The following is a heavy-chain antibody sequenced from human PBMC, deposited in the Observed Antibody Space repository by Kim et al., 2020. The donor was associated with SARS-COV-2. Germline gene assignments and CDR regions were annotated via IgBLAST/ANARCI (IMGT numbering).Heavy chain of an antibody. CDR1: GFTFSSYS. V-gene: IGHV3-21*01. CDR2: ISVTTSYI. D-gene: IGHD1-26*01. Sequence: GGSLRLSCAASGFTFSSYSMNWVRQAPGKGLEWVSSISVTTSYIYYADSLKGRFTISRDNAKNSLYLQMNSLRAEDTAVYYCARDGDPGSDRYFDYWGQG. CDR3: ARDGDPGSDRYFDY. J-gene: IGHJ4*02.